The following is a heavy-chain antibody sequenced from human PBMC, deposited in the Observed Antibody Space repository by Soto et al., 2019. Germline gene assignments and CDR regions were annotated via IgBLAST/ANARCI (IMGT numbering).Heavy chain of an antibody. V-gene: IGHV3-53*02. CDR2: ISSGGST. CDR3: ARDLLGRGSDDY. CDR1: GFTVSSNY. Sequence: EVQLVETGGGLIQPGGSLRLSCAASGFTVSSNYMNWVRQAPGKGLEWVSVISSGGSTYYADSVKGRFTISRDNSKNTLYLQMNSLRAEDTAVYYCARDLLGRGSDDYWGQGTLVTVSS. J-gene: IGHJ4*02. D-gene: IGHD3-10*01.